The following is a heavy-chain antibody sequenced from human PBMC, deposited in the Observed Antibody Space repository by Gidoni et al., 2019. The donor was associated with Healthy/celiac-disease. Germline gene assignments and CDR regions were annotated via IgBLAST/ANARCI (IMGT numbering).Heavy chain of an antibody. V-gene: IGHV3-33*01. J-gene: IGHJ3*02. Sequence: QVPLVASGGGVVQPGRSLGLSCAASAFTFSSYGMPWVRQAPGKGLEWGAGIWYDGSNKYYADSVKGRVTISRDNSKNTLYLQRNSLRAEDTAVYYCARDGYDDSSGYPREDAFDIWGQGTMVTVSS. CDR2: IWYDGSNK. CDR1: AFTFSSYG. D-gene: IGHD3-22*01. CDR3: ARDGYDDSSGYPREDAFDI.